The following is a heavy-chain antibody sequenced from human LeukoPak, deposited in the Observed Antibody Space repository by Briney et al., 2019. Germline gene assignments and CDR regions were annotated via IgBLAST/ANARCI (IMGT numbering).Heavy chain of an antibody. CDR1: GFTFSSYG. J-gene: IGHJ4*02. D-gene: IGHD3-9*01. CDR3: AKGDSIFINGLEPIDY. Sequence: GGSLRLSCAASGFTFSSYGMHWVRQAPGKGLEWVAFIRYDGSNKYYADSVKGRFTISRDNSKNTLYLQMNSLRAEDTAVYYCAKGDSIFINGLEPIDYWGQGTLVTVSS. V-gene: IGHV3-30*02. CDR2: IRYDGSNK.